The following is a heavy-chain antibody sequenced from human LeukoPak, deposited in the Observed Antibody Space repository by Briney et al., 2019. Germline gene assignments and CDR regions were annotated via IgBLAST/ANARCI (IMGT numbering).Heavy chain of an antibody. Sequence: ASVKVSCKASGYTLTGYYMHWVRQAPGQGLEWMGWINPNSGGTNYAQKFQGRVTMTRDTSISTAYMELSRLRSDDTAVYYCARYKDSSGWYGWFDPWGQGTLVTVSS. D-gene: IGHD6-19*01. CDR3: ARYKDSSGWYGWFDP. V-gene: IGHV1-2*02. CDR1: GYTLTGYY. J-gene: IGHJ5*02. CDR2: INPNSGGT.